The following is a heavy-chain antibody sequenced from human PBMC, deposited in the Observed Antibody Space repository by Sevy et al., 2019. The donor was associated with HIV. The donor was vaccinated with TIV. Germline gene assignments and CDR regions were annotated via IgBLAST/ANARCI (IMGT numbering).Heavy chain of an antibody. CDR1: GFTFSSYA. D-gene: IGHD3-3*01. V-gene: IGHV3-23*01. J-gene: IGHJ6*02. CDR2: ISGSGGST. Sequence: GGCLRLSCTASGFTFSSYAMSWVRQAPGKGLEWVSAISGSGGSTYYADSVKGRFTISRDNSKNTLYLQMNSLRAEDTAVYYCAKSYYDFLAADYGMDVWGQGTTVTVSS. CDR3: AKSYYDFLAADYGMDV.